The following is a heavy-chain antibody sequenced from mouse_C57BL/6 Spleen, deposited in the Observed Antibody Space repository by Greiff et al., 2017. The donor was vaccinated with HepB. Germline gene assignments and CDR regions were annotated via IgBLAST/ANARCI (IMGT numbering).Heavy chain of an antibody. CDR1: GYTFTSYW. V-gene: IGHV1-50*01. Sequence: QVQLQQPGAELVKPGASVKLSCKASGYTFTSYWMQWVKQRPGQGLEWIGEIDPSDSYTNYNQKFKGKATLTVDTSSSTAYMQLSSLTSEDSAVYYCARGTLGGGGFAYWGQGTLVTVSA. D-gene: IGHD2-14*01. J-gene: IGHJ3*01. CDR3: ARGTLGGGGFAY. CDR2: IDPSDSYT.